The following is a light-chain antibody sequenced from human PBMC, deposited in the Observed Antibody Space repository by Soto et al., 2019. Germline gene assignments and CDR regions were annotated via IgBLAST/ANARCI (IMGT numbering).Light chain of an antibody. Sequence: DIQMTQSPSSLSASVGDRVTITCRASQGISNYLAWYQQQPGKVPKLLIYVASTLQSGVPSRFSGSGSGTDFTLTISSLQHEDVATYYYQKYNNAPLTFGQGTKVEIK. J-gene: IGKJ1*01. CDR1: QGISNY. CDR2: VAS. V-gene: IGKV1-27*01. CDR3: QKYNNAPLT.